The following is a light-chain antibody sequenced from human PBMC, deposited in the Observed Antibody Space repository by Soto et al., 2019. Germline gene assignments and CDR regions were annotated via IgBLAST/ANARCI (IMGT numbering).Light chain of an antibody. Sequence: DIQMTQSPSTLSPSVGDRVTITCRASQSISIWLAWYRQTPGKAPNLLIYEASSLESGVPSRFSGSGSGTEFTLTISNLQPDDSATYYCQQHNNYPVTFGQGTKVDSK. CDR3: QQHNNYPVT. CDR1: QSISIW. CDR2: EAS. V-gene: IGKV1-5*01. J-gene: IGKJ1*01.